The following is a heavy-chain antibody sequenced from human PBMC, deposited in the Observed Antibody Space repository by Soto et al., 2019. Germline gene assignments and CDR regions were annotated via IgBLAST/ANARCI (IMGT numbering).Heavy chain of an antibody. CDR3: ARSQGSSTSLEIYYYYYGMDV. J-gene: IGHJ6*02. CDR1: GGTFSSYA. Sequence: QVQLVQSGAEVKKPGSSVKVSCKASGGTFSSYAISWVRQAPGQGLEWMGGIIPISGTANYAQKFQGRVTITADDSTSTAYIELSSLRSEDTAGYYWARSQGSSTSLEIYYYYYGMDVWGQGTTVTVSS. V-gene: IGHV1-69*01. CDR2: IIPISGTA. D-gene: IGHD2-2*01.